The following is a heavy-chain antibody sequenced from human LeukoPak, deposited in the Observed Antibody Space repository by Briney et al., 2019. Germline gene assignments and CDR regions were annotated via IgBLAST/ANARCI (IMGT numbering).Heavy chain of an antibody. CDR2: IYHSGST. CDR1: GYSISSGYY. D-gene: IGHD3-3*01. Sequence: SETLSLTCAVSGYSISSGYYWGWIRQPPGKGLEWIGSIYHSGSTYYNPSLKSRVTISVDTSKNQLSLKLSSVTAADTAVYYCARDAHYDFWSGYYTGNMDVWGKGTTVTVSS. V-gene: IGHV4-38-2*02. J-gene: IGHJ6*03. CDR3: ARDAHYDFWSGYYTGNMDV.